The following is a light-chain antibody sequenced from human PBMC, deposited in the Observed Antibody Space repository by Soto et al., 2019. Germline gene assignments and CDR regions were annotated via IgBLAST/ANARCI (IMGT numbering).Light chain of an antibody. CDR3: CSYAGTSPHTV. V-gene: IGLV2-23*02. CDR2: EVS. Sequence: QSVLTQPASVSGSPGQSITISCTGTSSDVGSYKLVSWYQQHPGKAPKLMISEVSKRHSGISDRFSGSKSGSTASLTISGLQDEDEADYYCCSYAGTSPHTVFGGGTQLTVL. J-gene: IGLJ7*01. CDR1: SSDVGSYKL.